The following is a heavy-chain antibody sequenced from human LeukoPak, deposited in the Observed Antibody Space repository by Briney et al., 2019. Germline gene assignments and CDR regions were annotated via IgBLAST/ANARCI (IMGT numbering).Heavy chain of an antibody. Sequence: SLVPDSDMNSVYIFTTSGRRRVCQAAGEGGERKGWISAYNGNTNYAKKLQGRGTMTTDKYRSTAYVEVRSLRSDDTAVYYCATDCPSHGYCSNGVCYDYWGQGVLVTVST. V-gene: IGHV1-18*01. CDR1: VYIFTTSG. CDR2: ISAYNGNT. J-gene: IGHJ4*02. D-gene: IGHD2-8*01. CDR3: ATDCPSHGYCSNGVCYDY.